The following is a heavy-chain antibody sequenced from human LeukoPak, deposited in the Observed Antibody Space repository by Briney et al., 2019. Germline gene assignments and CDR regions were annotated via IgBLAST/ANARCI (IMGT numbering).Heavy chain of an antibody. CDR1: GGSISGDY. J-gene: IGHJ3*02. Sequence: SETLSLTCTVSGGSISGDYWSWIPQPAGTGLEWSWRIYTSGRTIYNPSLTRRVTLSVDTSKHQFSLRLNSVTAADTAVYYCARKPDEQYCGGDCYPNAFDIWGQGTMVTVSS. V-gene: IGHV4-4*07. D-gene: IGHD2-21*02. CDR2: IYTSGRT. CDR3: ARKPDEQYCGGDCYPNAFDI.